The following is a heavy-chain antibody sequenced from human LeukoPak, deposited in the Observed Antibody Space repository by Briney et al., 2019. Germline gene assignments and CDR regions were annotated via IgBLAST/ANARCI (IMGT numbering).Heavy chain of an antibody. CDR3: ARDRGWELATICPDY. CDR2: ISDDETYK. D-gene: IGHD5-12*01. J-gene: IGHJ4*02. CDR1: GFTFNSYS. Sequence: PGGSLRLSCAASGFTFNSYSMHWVRQAPGKGLEWVTAISDDETYKFYADSVKGRFTISRDNSKNTLYLQMNSLRAEDTAVYYCARDRGWELATICPDYWGQGTLVTVSS. V-gene: IGHV3-30-3*01.